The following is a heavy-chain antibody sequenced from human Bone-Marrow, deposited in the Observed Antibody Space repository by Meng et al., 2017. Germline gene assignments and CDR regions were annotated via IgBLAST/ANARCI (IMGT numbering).Heavy chain of an antibody. D-gene: IGHD1-26*01. CDR3: ARAGGKLPLDY. V-gene: IGHV3-64*01. Sequence: SLNTSCAASGFTFSSYAMHWVRQAPGKGLEYVSGISSNGGSTYYANSVKGRFTISRDNSKTTLYLQMGSLRAEDMAVYYCARAGGKLPLDYWGQGTLVTVSS. J-gene: IGHJ4*02. CDR2: ISSNGGST. CDR1: GFTFSSYA.